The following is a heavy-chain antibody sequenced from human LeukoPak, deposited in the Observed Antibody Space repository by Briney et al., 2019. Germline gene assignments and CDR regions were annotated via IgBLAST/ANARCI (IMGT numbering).Heavy chain of an antibody. D-gene: IGHD3/OR15-3a*01. J-gene: IGHJ3*02. CDR3: VREGPRGLAFDI. CDR2: ISASGGST. V-gene: IGHV3-23*01. CDR1: GFTFRSHD. Sequence: GGSLRLSCAASGFTFRSHDMSWVRQAPGKGLELVSGISASGGSTFYADSVKGRFTISRDNSKNTLYLQMNGLRVEDTAVYYCVREGPRGLAFDIWGQGTMVTVSS.